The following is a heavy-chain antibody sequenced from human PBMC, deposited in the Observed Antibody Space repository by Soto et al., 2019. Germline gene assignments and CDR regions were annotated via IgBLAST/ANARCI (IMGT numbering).Heavy chain of an antibody. J-gene: IGHJ4*02. D-gene: IGHD3-16*01. CDR1: GFTFSSYS. V-gene: IGHV3-48*02. CDR3: ARDIMITFGGNDY. CDR2: ISSSSSTI. Sequence: GGSLRLSCAASGFTFSSYSMNWVRQAPGKGLEWVSYISSSSSTIYYADSVKGRFTISRDNAKNSLYLQMNSPRDEDTAVYYCARDIMITFGGNDYWGQGTLVTVSS.